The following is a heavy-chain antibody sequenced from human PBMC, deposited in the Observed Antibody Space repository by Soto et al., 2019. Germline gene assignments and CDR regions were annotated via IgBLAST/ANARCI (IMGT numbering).Heavy chain of an antibody. CDR3: ARGPPTGITGTYYYYYGMDV. D-gene: IGHD1-20*01. Sequence: SVKVSCKASGGTFSSYAISWVRQAPGQGLEWMGGIIPIFGTANYAQKFQGRVTITADESTSTAYMELSSLRSEDTAVYYCARGPPTGITGTYYYYYGMDVWGQGTTVTVSS. CDR2: IIPIFGTA. J-gene: IGHJ6*02. CDR1: GGTFSSYA. V-gene: IGHV1-69*13.